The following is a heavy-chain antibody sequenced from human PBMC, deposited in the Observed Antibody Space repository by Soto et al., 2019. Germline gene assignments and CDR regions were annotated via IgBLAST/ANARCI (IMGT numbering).Heavy chain of an antibody. D-gene: IGHD3-22*01. Sequence: GESLNISCKGSGYSFTSYWIGWVRQMPGKGLEWMGIIYPGDSDTRYSPSFQGQVTISADKSISTAYLQWSSLRSDDTAIYYCARGGYYDSSGARNYHYYGMAVWGQGATVTVSS. CDR1: GYSFTSYW. J-gene: IGHJ6*02. CDR3: ARGGYYDSSGARNYHYYGMAV. CDR2: IYPGDSDT. V-gene: IGHV5-51*01.